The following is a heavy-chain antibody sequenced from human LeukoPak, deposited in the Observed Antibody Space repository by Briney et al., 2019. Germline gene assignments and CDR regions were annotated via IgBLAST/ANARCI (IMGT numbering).Heavy chain of an antibody. D-gene: IGHD3-16*01. J-gene: IGHJ4*02. V-gene: IGHV3-23*01. Sequence: GGSLRLSCAASGFTFSNYATSWVRQAPGKGLEWVSAISSSGDRTYYADSVKGRFTISRDNAKNSLDLQMNSLRAEDTAVYYCARGGFDYWGQGTLVTVPS. CDR1: GFTFSNYA. CDR3: ARGGFDY. CDR2: ISSSGDRT.